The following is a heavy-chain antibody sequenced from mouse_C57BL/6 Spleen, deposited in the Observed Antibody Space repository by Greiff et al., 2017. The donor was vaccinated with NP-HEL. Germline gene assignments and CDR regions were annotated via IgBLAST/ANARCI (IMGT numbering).Heavy chain of an antibody. CDR1: GYTFTSYW. J-gene: IGHJ4*01. CDR3: ARGEVRREAMDY. Sequence: QVQLQQPGTELVKPGASVKLSCKASGYTFTSYWMHWVKQRPGQGLEWIGKINPSNGGTNYNEKFKSKATLTVDKSSSTAYMQLSSLTSEDSAVYYCARGEVRREAMDYWGKGTSVTVSS. D-gene: IGHD2-14*01. V-gene: IGHV1-53*01. CDR2: INPSNGGT.